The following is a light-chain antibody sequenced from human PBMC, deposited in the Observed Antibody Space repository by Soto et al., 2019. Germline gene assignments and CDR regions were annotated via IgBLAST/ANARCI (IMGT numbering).Light chain of an antibody. Sequence: DIVMTQSPESLAVSLGERATINCKSSQSVLYSSNNKNYLGWYQQKAGQPPKLLIYWASTRESGVPDRFSGSGSGTDFTLTISSLLAEDVAVYYCQQYYSKPLTFGGGTKVEIK. J-gene: IGKJ4*01. CDR1: QSVLYSSNNKNY. CDR3: QQYYSKPLT. V-gene: IGKV4-1*01. CDR2: WAS.